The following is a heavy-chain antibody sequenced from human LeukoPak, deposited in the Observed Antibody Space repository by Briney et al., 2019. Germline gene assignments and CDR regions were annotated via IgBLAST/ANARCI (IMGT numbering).Heavy chain of an antibody. J-gene: IGHJ4*02. CDR3: ARGSSGWYGIDY. Sequence: GGSLRLSCAASGFTFSSHGMNWVRQVPGKGLVCVSRINIDGTSTGYADSVKGRFTISRDNAKNALYLQMNSLRAEDTAVYYCARGSSGWYGIDYWGQGALVNVSS. CDR2: INIDGTST. CDR1: GFTFSSHG. V-gene: IGHV3-74*01. D-gene: IGHD6-19*01.